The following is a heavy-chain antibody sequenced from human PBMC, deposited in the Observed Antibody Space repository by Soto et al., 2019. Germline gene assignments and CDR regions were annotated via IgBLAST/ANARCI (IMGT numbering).Heavy chain of an antibody. D-gene: IGHD6-13*01. CDR2: MNPINGAT. V-gene: IGHV1-8*02. CDR1: GYDLTAYD. Sequence: GASVKVSCKPSGYDLTAYDINWVRQASGQGLEWMGWMNPINGATGSARRFQGRVSMTRNTATGTAYLELTSLRSDDTGVYYCGRGPSPRAPAGGTPYYYAMDVWGQGTTVTVSS. J-gene: IGHJ6*02. CDR3: GRGPSPRAPAGGTPYYYAMDV.